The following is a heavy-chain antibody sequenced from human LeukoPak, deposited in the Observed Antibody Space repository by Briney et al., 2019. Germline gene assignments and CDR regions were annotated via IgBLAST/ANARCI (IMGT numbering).Heavy chain of an antibody. D-gene: IGHD2-2*01. CDR2: MSYDGSNE. CDR3: AKGGCSSSNCYANY. V-gene: IGHV3-30*18. Sequence: PGGSLRLSCAASGFTFSSYGMHWVRQVPGKGLEWVAVMSYDGSNEFYADSVKGRFTISRDDSKNTLYLQMNSLRPDDTALYYCAKGGCSSSNCYANYWGQGTLVTVSS. J-gene: IGHJ4*02. CDR1: GFTFSSYG.